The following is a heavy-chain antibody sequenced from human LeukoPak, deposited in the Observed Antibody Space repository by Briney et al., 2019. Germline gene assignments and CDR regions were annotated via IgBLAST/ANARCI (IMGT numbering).Heavy chain of an antibody. CDR3: ARDYGHKNVDY. CDR1: GYTFSSYG. Sequence: GASVKVSCKASGYTFSSYGISWLRQAPGQGLEWMGWISAYNGNTNYAQKFQGRVTMTTDTSTSTLYMEVRSLRSDDTAVYYCARDYGHKNVDYWGQGTLVTVSS. J-gene: IGHJ4*02. V-gene: IGHV1-18*01. CDR2: ISAYNGNT. D-gene: IGHD2-21*01.